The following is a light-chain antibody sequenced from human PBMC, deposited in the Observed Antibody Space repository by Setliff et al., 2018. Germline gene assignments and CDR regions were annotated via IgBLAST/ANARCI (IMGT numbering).Light chain of an antibody. J-gene: IGLJ2*01. CDR1: SSNIGAGYD. Sequence: GQRVTISCTGSSSNIGAGYDVHWYQQLPGTAPKLLIYGNSNRPSGVPDRFSGSKSGTSASLAITGLQAEDEADYYCQSYDSSLSVVVFGGGTKVTVL. CDR2: GNS. V-gene: IGLV1-40*01. CDR3: QSYDSSLSVVV.